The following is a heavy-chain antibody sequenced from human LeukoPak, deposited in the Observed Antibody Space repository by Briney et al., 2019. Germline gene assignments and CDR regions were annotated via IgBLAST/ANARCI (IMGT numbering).Heavy chain of an antibody. Sequence: GGSLRLSCAASGFSFSSYSMNWVRQAPGQGLEWVSSISSSSSYIYYADSVKGRFTISRDNAKNSLYLQMNSLRAEDTAVYYCAKGDDFWSGYSSWGQGTLVTVSS. D-gene: IGHD3-3*01. CDR3: AKGDDFWSGYSS. J-gene: IGHJ4*02. CDR2: ISSSSSYI. CDR1: GFSFSSYS. V-gene: IGHV3-21*01.